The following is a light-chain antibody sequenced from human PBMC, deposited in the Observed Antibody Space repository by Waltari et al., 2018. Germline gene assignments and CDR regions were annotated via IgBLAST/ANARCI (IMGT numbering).Light chain of an antibody. CDR2: DVS. Sequence: QSALTQPPSVSGSPEQSVTISCPGTSTDVGGYNSVYWYLHHPGKPPKLIIYDVSERPSGVPDRFSGSKSGNTASLTISGLQADDEADYFCCSYAGSYTYWVFGGGTTLTVL. CDR3: CSYAGSYTYWV. V-gene: IGLV2-11*01. CDR1: STDVGGYNS. J-gene: IGLJ3*02.